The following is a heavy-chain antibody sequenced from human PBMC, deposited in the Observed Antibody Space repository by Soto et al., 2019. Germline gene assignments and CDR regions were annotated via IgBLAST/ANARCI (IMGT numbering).Heavy chain of an antibody. D-gene: IGHD3-3*01. CDR2: ISYDGSNK. CDR3: AKGHDNDFWSGYYPYYCYYGMDV. Sequence: QVQLVESGGGVVQPGRSLRLSCAASGFTFSSYGMHWVRQAPGKGLEWVAVISYDGSNKYYADSVKGRFTISRDNYKNTLYLQMLRREAEDTAVYYCAKGHDNDFWSGYYPYYCYYGMDVWGQGNTVTVSS. V-gene: IGHV3-30*18. J-gene: IGHJ6*02. CDR1: GFTFSSYG.